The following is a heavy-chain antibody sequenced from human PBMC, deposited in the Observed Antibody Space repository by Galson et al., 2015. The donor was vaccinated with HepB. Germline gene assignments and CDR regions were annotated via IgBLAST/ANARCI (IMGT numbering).Heavy chain of an antibody. CDR1: GFTFRSYW. CDR3: ARLIHFPGIGVDY. D-gene: IGHD3-10*01. V-gene: IGHV3-74*01. CDR2: ISSARSSI. J-gene: IGHJ4*02. Sequence: SPRLPCAASGFTFRSYWMHWVRQAPGKGPVWVFRISSARSSIRYADSAKDRFTTSRDNAKHTLYLQKNSLRAEDKAVYYCARLIHFPGIGVDYLGQGTLVTVSS.